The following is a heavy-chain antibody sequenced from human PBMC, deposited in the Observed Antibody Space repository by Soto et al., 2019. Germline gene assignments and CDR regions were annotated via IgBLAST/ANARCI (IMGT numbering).Heavy chain of an antibody. V-gene: IGHV3-33*08. CDR3: ARAVGPFDY. Sequence: GGSLRLSCSGSGFIFSIYAIHWVRQAPGKGLEWVAVIWYDGSNKYYADSVRGRFTISRDNSKNTLFLQLNSLRVEDTAVYYCARAVGPFDYWGQGTLVTVSS. CDR1: GFIFSIYA. CDR2: IWYDGSNK. D-gene: IGHD1-26*01. J-gene: IGHJ4*02.